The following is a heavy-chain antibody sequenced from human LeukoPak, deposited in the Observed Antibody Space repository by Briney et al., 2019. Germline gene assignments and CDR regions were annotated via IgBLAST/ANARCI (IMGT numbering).Heavy chain of an antibody. Sequence: SETLSLTCAVYGGSFSGYYWSWIRQPPGKGLEWIGEINHSGSTNYNPSLKSRVTISADTSKNQFSLKLSPVTAADTAVYYCARGSMVRGIIYWGQGTLVTVSS. CDR3: ARGSMVRGIIY. J-gene: IGHJ4*02. D-gene: IGHD3-10*01. V-gene: IGHV4-34*01. CDR2: INHSGST. CDR1: GGSFSGYY.